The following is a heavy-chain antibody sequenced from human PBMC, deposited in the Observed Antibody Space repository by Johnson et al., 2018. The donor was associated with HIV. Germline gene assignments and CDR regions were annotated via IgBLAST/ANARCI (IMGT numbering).Heavy chain of an antibody. J-gene: IGHJ3*02. CDR3: AKEMSSWPGEAFDI. CDR2: IRYDGSNK. D-gene: IGHD1-14*01. Sequence: QVQLVESGGGVVQPGGSLRLSCAASGFTFSTYGMHWVRQSPGKGLEWMTLIRYDGSNKYSADSVKGRFTISRDNSKNTLYLQMARLRAEDTAVYYCAKEMSSWPGEAFDIWGQGTMVTVSS. V-gene: IGHV3-30*02. CDR1: GFTFSTYG.